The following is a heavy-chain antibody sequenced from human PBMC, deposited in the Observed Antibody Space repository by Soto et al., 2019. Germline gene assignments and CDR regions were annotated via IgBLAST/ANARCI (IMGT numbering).Heavy chain of an antibody. CDR3: AKDSTVTTSLYFYCCGFDV. CDR1: GFTFNHYA. D-gene: IGHD4-17*01. Sequence: VQLLESGGGLVQPGGSLRLACTASGFTFNHYAMSWVRQAPGKGLEWVSAVSGRGGSTKYADSVKGRFIISRDNSNSTLYLQMDSLRGEDTAVYYCAKDSTVTTSLYFYCCGFDVWGQGTTVTVSS. V-gene: IGHV3-23*01. J-gene: IGHJ6*01. CDR2: VSGRGGST.